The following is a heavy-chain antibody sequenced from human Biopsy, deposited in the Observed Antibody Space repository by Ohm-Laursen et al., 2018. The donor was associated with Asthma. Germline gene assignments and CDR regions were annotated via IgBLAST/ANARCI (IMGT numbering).Heavy chain of an antibody. Sequence: GASVKVSCKASDYTFNSAGITWVRQAPGQGLEWMGWISVYNGNTKVAQKLQDRVTTITDTSTSTAYMKLRSLRSDDTAVYFCARAVDYSHYYGIDVWGQGTTVTVS. CDR1: DYTFNSAG. D-gene: IGHD3-10*01. V-gene: IGHV1-18*01. J-gene: IGHJ6*02. CDR3: ARAVDYSHYYGIDV. CDR2: ISVYNGNT.